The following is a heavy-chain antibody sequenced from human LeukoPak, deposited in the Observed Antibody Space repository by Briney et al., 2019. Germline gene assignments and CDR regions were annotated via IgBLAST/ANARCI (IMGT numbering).Heavy chain of an antibody. CDR3: ARDRPYSSSWYEIDY. CDR1: GGTFSRYA. Sequence: ASVKVSCKASGGTFSRYAISWVRQAPGQGLESMGGIIPIFGTANYAQKFQGRVTITADESTSTAYMELSSLRSEDTAVYYCARDRPYSSSWYEIDYWGQGTLVTVSS. CDR2: IIPIFGTA. J-gene: IGHJ4*02. D-gene: IGHD6-13*01. V-gene: IGHV1-69*13.